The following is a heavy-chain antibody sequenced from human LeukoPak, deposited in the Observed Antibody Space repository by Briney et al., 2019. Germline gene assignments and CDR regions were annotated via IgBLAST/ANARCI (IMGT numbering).Heavy chain of an antibody. Sequence: GGSLRLSCAASGFTFSSYAMSWVRQAPGRGREWVSAISGSGGSTYYADSVKGRFTISRDNSKNTLYLQMNSLRAEDTAVYYCAKDPDDYGDLDPFDYWGQGTLVTVSS. CDR3: AKDPDDYGDLDPFDY. V-gene: IGHV3-23*01. CDR1: GFTFSSYA. CDR2: ISGSGGST. D-gene: IGHD4-17*01. J-gene: IGHJ4*02.